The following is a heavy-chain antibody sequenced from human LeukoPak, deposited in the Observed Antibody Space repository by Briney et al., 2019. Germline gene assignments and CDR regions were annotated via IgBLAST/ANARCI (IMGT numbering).Heavy chain of an antibody. V-gene: IGHV3-33*01. J-gene: IGHJ4*02. CDR2: IWYDGSSK. CDR1: GFTFSAHD. D-gene: IGHD1-1*01. Sequence: GGSLRLSCAATGFTFSAHDMHWVRRARGKGREGVSVIWYDGSSKYYADPVKGRFTISRDNSKNTLYVEMNSLRAEDTAVYYCARQTNKLDFDYWGQGTLVTVSS. CDR3: ARQTNKLDFDY.